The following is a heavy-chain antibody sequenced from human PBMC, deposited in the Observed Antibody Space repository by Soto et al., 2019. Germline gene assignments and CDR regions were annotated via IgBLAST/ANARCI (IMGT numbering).Heavy chain of an antibody. J-gene: IGHJ4*02. CDR2: IYYSGST. CDR1: GGSISSSSYY. Sequence: SETLSLTCTVSGGSISSSSYYWGWIRQPPGKGLEWIGSIYYSGSTYYNPSLKSRVTISVDTSKNQFSLKLSSVTAADTAVYYCGTIFGHAFDYWGQGTLVTVSS. V-gene: IGHV4-39*01. D-gene: IGHD3-3*01. CDR3: GTIFGHAFDY.